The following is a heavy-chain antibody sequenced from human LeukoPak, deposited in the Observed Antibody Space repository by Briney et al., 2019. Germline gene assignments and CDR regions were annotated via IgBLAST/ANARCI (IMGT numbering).Heavy chain of an antibody. CDR1: GGSFSGYY. Sequence: SETLSLTCAVYGGSFSGYYWSWIRQPPGKGLEWIGEINHSGSTNYNPSLKSRVTISVDTSKNQFSLKLSSVTAADTAVFYRARGYCSSTSCYNNWFDPWGQGTLVTVSS. D-gene: IGHD2-2*01. J-gene: IGHJ5*02. V-gene: IGHV4-34*01. CDR3: ARGYCSSTSCYNNWFDP. CDR2: INHSGST.